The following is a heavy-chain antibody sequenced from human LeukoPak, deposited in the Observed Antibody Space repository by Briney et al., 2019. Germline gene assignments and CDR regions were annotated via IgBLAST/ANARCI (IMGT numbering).Heavy chain of an antibody. V-gene: IGHV3-30*18. D-gene: IGHD6-13*01. J-gene: IGHJ4*02. CDR2: ISYDGSNK. Sequence: PGRSLRLSCAASGFTFSSYGMHWVRQAPGKGLEWVAVISYDGSNKYYADSVKGRFTISRDNSKNTLYLQMNSLRAEDTAVYYCAKDKRAAAGYWGQGTLVTVSS. CDR3: AKDKRAAAGY. CDR1: GFTFSSYG.